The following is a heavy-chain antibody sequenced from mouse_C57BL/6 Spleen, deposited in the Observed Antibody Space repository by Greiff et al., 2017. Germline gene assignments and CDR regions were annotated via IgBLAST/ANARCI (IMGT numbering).Heavy chain of an antibody. V-gene: IGHV1-42*01. J-gene: IGHJ2*01. Sequence: EVQGVESGPELVKPGASVKISCKASGYSFTGYYMNWVKQSPEKSLEWIGEINPSTGGTTYNQKFKAKATLTVDKSSSTAYMQLKSLTSEDSAVYYCASRPLDYWGQGTTLTVSS. CDR1: GYSFTGYY. CDR2: INPSTGGT. CDR3: ASRPLDY.